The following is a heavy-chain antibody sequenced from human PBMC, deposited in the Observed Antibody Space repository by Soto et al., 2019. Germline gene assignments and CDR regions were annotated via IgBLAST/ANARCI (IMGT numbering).Heavy chain of an antibody. CDR2: INHSGST. J-gene: IGHJ3*02. D-gene: IGHD2-15*01. CDR3: ARRRIGYCSGGSCYANAFDI. V-gene: IGHV4-34*01. Sequence: PSETLSLTCAVYGGSFCGYYWSWIRQPPGKGLEWIGEINHSGSTNYNPSLKSRVTISVDTSKNQFSLKLSSVTAADTAVYYCARRRIGYCSGGSCYANAFDIWGQGTMVTVSS. CDR1: GGSFCGYY.